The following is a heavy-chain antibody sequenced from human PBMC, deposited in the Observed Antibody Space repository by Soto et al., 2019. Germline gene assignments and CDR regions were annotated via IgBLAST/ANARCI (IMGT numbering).Heavy chain of an antibody. Sequence: LLVESGGGFVQPGGSLRLSCVASGFTFSHAWMGWVRQAPGKGLEWVGRIKSISDGETTNYAASVAGRFTISRDDSKNTLFLHVNSLKTEDTGVYYCTRRIAVAGTYYFDYWGQGTLVTVSS. CDR2: IKSISDGETT. CDR3: TRRIAVAGTYYFDY. V-gene: IGHV3-15*06. D-gene: IGHD6-19*01. CDR1: GFTFSHAW. J-gene: IGHJ4*02.